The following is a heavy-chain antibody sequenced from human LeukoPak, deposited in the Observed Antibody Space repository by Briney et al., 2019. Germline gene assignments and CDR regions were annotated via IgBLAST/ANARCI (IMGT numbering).Heavy chain of an antibody. D-gene: IGHD1-26*01. CDR1: RFTFSSYE. V-gene: IGHV3-48*03. Sequence: PGGSLRLSCAASRFTFSSYEMNWVRQAPGRGLEWVSYISSSGITKYYADSVKGRFTISRDNAKNSLYLQMNSLRVEDTAVYYCARVIIVGATGIWGQGTMVTVSS. J-gene: IGHJ3*02. CDR3: ARVIIVGATGI. CDR2: ISSSGITK.